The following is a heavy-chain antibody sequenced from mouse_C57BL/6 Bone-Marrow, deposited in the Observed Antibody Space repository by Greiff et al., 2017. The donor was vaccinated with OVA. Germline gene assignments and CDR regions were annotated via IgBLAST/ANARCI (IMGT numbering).Heavy chain of an antibody. V-gene: IGHV1-81*01. J-gene: IGHJ3*01. CDR1: GYTFTSYG. D-gene: IGHD2-5*01. Sequence: VQLQQSGAELARPGASVKLSCKASGYTFTSYGISWVKQRTGQGLEWIGEIYPRSGNTYYNEKFKGKATLTADKSSSTAYMELLSLTSEDSAVYFCARFYSKGPAWFAYWGQGTLVTVSA. CDR2: IYPRSGNT. CDR3: ARFYSKGPAWFAY.